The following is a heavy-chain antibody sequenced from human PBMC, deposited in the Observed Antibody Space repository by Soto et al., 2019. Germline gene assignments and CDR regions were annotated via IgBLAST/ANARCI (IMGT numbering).Heavy chain of an antibody. V-gene: IGHV1-3*01. Sequence: ASVKVSCKASGHTFTSSAMHWVRQAPGQRLEWMGWINAGNGNTKYSQKFQGRVTITRDTSASTAYMELSSLRSEDTAVYYCARILDYYDSRGYYYVPAFDIWGQGTMVTVSS. CDR2: INAGNGNT. CDR3: ARILDYYDSRGYYYVPAFDI. J-gene: IGHJ3*02. CDR1: GHTFTSSA. D-gene: IGHD3-22*01.